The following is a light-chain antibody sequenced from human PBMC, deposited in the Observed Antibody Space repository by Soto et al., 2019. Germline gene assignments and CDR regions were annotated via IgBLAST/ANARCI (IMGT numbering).Light chain of an antibody. CDR2: EVS. J-gene: IGLJ1*01. CDR3: NSQRSSGTRV. Sequence: QSALTQPAAVSVSTGQSITISCPGTSSDVGGYKHVSWYQHHPGKAPKLMIYEVSNRPSGVSNRFSGSKSGYTASLTISGLQAEDEADYYCNSQRSSGTRVFGTWTKVTVL. CDR1: SSDVGGYKH. V-gene: IGLV2-14*01.